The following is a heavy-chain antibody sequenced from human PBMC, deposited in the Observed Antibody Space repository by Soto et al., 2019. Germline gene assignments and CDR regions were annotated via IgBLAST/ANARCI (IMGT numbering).Heavy chain of an antibody. J-gene: IGHJ6*03. V-gene: IGHV3-21*01. CDR3: ARDKVDDYGDLPFGGMDV. CDR2: ISSSSSYI. Sequence: GGSLRLSCAASGFTFSSYSMNWVRQAPGKGLEWVSSISSSSSYIYYADSVKGRFTISRDNAKNSLYLQMNSLRAEDTAVYYCARDKVDDYGDLPFGGMDVWGKGTTVTVSS. CDR1: GFTFSSYS. D-gene: IGHD4-17*01.